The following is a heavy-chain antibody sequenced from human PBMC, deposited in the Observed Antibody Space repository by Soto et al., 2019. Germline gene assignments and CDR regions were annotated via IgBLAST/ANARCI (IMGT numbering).Heavy chain of an antibody. CDR2: IYWDDDT. J-gene: IGHJ5*02. Sequence: QITLKESGPTLMTPTQTLTLTCTFSGFSLTTSGEGVGWIRQPPGKALEWLALIYWDDDTFYSPSLRNRLTITKDTAKNQVVLTMTDMDPVDTATYYCAHRVVWRPFDWSLGWFDPWGQGTLVTVSS. CDR1: GFSLTTSGEG. D-gene: IGHD3-9*01. V-gene: IGHV2-5*02. CDR3: AHRVVWRPFDWSLGWFDP.